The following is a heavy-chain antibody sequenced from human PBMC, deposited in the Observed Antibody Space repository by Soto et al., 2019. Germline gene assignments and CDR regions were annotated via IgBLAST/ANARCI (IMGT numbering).Heavy chain of an antibody. V-gene: IGHV1-2*04. D-gene: IGHD6-19*01. Sequence: QVQLVQSGAEVKKPGASVKVSCKASGYTFTGYYMHWVRQAPGQGLEWMGWINPNSGGTNYAQKFQSCATMTRDASISPASREPGRLSSDDTGTYACAAMSRLDVGCLVLGWFDPWGQGTLVTVSS. CDR2: INPNSGGT. CDR3: AAMSRLDVGCLVLGWFDP. CDR1: GYTFTGYY. J-gene: IGHJ5*02.